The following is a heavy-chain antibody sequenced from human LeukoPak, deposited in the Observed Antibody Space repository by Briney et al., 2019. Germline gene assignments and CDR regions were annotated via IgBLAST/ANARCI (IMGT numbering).Heavy chain of an antibody. D-gene: IGHD2-15*01. Sequence: PGGSLRLSCAASGFTFSSSAMSWVRQAPGKGLEWVSVISSSGGSTYYADSVKGRFTISRDNSKNTLYLQMNSLRAEDTAVYYCARHPQYCSGGSCYSDDAFDIWGQGTMVTVSS. CDR3: ARHPQYCSGGSCYSDDAFDI. J-gene: IGHJ3*02. CDR2: ISSSGGST. V-gene: IGHV3-23*01. CDR1: GFTFSSSA.